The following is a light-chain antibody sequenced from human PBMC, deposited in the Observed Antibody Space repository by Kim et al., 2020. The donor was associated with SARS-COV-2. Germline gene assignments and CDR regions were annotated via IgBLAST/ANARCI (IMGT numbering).Light chain of an antibody. V-gene: IGKV1-5*03. Sequence: SASIGETVTITCRASQSINTWLAWYQQKPGRAPKLLIHKTSSLEPGVSSRFSGSGSGTEFTLTISSLQPDDFATYFCQRYNTSPWTFGQGTKLEI. CDR3: QRYNTSPWT. CDR2: KTS. CDR1: QSINTW. J-gene: IGKJ1*01.